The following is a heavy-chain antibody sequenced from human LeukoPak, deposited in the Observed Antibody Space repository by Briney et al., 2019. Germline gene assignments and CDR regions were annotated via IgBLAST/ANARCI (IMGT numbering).Heavy chain of an antibody. D-gene: IGHD5-24*01. CDR3: AREMATNTNWFDP. Sequence: SETLSLTCTVSGGSISSSSYYWGWIRQPPGKGLEWIGSIYYSGSTYYNPSLKSRVTISVDTSKNRFSLKLSSVTAADTAVYYCAREMATNTNWFDPWGQGTLVTVSS. J-gene: IGHJ5*02. CDR2: IYYSGST. CDR1: GGSISSSSYY. V-gene: IGHV4-39*01.